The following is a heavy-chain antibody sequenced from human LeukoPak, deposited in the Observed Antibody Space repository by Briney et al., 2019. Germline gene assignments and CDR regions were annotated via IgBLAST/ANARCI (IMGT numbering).Heavy chain of an antibody. J-gene: IGHJ4*02. CDR1: GYRFTSYW. Sequence: HGESLQISCQGSGYRFTSYWIGWVRQLPGKGLEWMGIIYPGDSDTRYSPSFQGQVTISADKSISTAYLQWSSLKASDTAMYYCARQKQWLEVHFDYWGQGTLVTVSS. V-gene: IGHV5-51*01. CDR2: IYPGDSDT. CDR3: ARQKQWLEVHFDY. D-gene: IGHD6-19*01.